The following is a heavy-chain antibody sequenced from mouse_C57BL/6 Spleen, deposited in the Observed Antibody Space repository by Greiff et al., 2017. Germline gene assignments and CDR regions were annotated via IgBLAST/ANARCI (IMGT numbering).Heavy chain of an antibody. CDR2: ISPSSGDT. V-gene: IGHV1-7*01. Sequence: QVQLQQSGAELAKPGASVKLSCKASGYTFTSYWMHWVKQRPGQGLEWIGYISPSSGDTKYNQKFKDKATLTADKSSSTAYMQLSRLTYEDSAVYYCARSGYRNSYFDDWGQGTTLTVSS. D-gene: IGHD2-5*01. CDR1: GYTFTSYW. CDR3: ARSGYRNSYFDD. J-gene: IGHJ2*01.